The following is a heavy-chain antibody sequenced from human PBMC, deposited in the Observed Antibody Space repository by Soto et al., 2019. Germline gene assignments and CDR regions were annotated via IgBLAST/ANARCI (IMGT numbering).Heavy chain of an antibody. CDR3: ARVGNGWYFDY. V-gene: IGHV3-33*01. D-gene: IGHD6-19*01. CDR1: GITFSSYG. Sequence: QVQLVESGGGVVQPGRSLRLSCAASGITFSSYGMHWVRQAPGKGLEWVAVIWYDGSNKYYADSVKGRFTISRDNSKNTLYLQMNSLRAEDTAVYYCARVGNGWYFDYWGQGTLVTVSS. CDR2: IWYDGSNK. J-gene: IGHJ4*02.